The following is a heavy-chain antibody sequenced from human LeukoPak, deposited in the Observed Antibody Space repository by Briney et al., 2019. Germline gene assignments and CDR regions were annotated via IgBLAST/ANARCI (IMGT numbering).Heavy chain of an antibody. Sequence: GESLKISCKGSGYSFTSYWIGWVRQMPGKGLEWMGIIYPGDSDTRYSPSFQGQVTISADKSISTAYLQWSSLKASDTAMYYYARHEWKAYYYDSSGYYYLDYWGQGTLVTVSS. CDR1: GYSFTSYW. CDR2: IYPGDSDT. J-gene: IGHJ4*02. D-gene: IGHD3-22*01. CDR3: ARHEWKAYYYDSSGYYYLDY. V-gene: IGHV5-51*01.